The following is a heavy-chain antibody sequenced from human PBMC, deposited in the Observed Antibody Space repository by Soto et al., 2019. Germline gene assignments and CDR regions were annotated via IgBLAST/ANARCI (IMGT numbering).Heavy chain of an antibody. J-gene: IGHJ4*02. D-gene: IGHD2-15*01. CDR1: GYTFTNFG. CDR2: ISAYNGNT. CDR3: TRGGTPIDV. V-gene: IGHV1-18*01. Sequence: QVHLVQSGAEVKKPGASVKVSCKAPGYTFTNFGITWARQANGEGLEWMGWISAYNGNTNYAQKFQGGVTMTTDTYTSTADMELRSLRSEDTAVHYCTRGGTPIDVWGQGTLVTVSS.